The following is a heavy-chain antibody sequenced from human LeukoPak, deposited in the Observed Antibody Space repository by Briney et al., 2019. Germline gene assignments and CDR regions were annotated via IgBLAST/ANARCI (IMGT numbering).Heavy chain of an antibody. D-gene: IGHD2-2*01. CDR1: GGSISSSSYY. Sequence: SETLSLTCTVSGGSISSSSYYWGWIRQHPGKGLEWIGYIYYSGSTYYNPSLKSRVTISVDTSKNQFSLKLSSVTAADTAVYYCARGRGVPAAPGYNHPEYFQHWGQGTLVTVSS. J-gene: IGHJ1*01. CDR3: ARGRGVPAAPGYNHPEYFQH. V-gene: IGHV4-31*03. CDR2: IYYSGST.